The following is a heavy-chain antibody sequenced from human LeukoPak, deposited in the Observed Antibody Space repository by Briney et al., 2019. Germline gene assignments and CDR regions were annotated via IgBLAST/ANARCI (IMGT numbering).Heavy chain of an antibody. D-gene: IGHD4-17*01. J-gene: IGHJ4*02. Sequence: PGGSLRLSCAASGLTFNDAWMTWVRQAPGKRLEWVGRIKSKTDGGTTDYAAPVKARFTISRDDSKNTLFLQMNSLKTEDTAVYFCTTHGGDYPTYWGQGTLVTVSS. CDR1: GLTFNDAW. CDR2: IKSKTDGGTT. V-gene: IGHV3-15*01. CDR3: TTHGGDYPTY.